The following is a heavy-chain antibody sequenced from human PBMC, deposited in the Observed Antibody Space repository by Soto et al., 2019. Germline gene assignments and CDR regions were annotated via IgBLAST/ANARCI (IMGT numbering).Heavy chain of an antibody. CDR2: SSTSGDSS. D-gene: IGHD1-1*01. J-gene: IGHJ3*01. V-gene: IGHV3-23*01. Sequence: PGXSLGLPCTASGFTFSNYAISWVDQAPGKGLEWVSASSTSGDSSYYADSVKGRFTFSRDNSKNMMYLQMNSLRAEDTAVYYCARYSDAYDLWGQGTMVTVSS. CDR1: GFTFSNYA. CDR3: ARYSDAYDL.